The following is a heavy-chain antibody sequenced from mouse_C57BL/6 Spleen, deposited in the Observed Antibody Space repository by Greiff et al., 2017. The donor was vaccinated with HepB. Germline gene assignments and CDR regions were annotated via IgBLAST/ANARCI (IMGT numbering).Heavy chain of an antibody. J-gene: IGHJ4*01. Sequence: VQLQQSGAELVRPGSSVKLSCKASGYTFTSYWMDWVKQRPGQGLEWIGNIYPSDSETHYNQKFKDKATLTVDKSSSTAYMQLSSLTSEDSAVYDCARQLGYAMDYWGQGASVTV. CDR3: ARQLGYAMDY. CDR1: GYTFTSYW. V-gene: IGHV1-61*01. CDR2: IYPSDSET. D-gene: IGHD3-1*01.